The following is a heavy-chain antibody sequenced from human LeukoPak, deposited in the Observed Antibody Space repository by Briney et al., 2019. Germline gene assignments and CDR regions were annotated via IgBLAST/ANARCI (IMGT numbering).Heavy chain of an antibody. CDR1: GGSFSGYY. Sequence: SETLSLTCAVYGGSFSGYYWSWIRQPPGRGLEWIGEINHSGSTNYNPSLKSRVTISVDTSKNQFSLKLSSVTAADTAVYYCARGNPMDVWGKGTTVTVSS. CDR3: ARGNPMDV. CDR2: INHSGST. V-gene: IGHV4-34*01. J-gene: IGHJ6*03.